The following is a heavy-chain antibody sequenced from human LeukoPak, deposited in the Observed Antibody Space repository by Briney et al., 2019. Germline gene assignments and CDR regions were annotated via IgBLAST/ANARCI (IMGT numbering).Heavy chain of an antibody. Sequence: SETLSLTCDVSGASITSFHWTWFRQPAGRGLEWIGLIYTSGSTLYNPSLQSRVAMSVDMTKNQLSLKVTSVTAADAATYYCARKDGDFWGQGTQVTVSS. J-gene: IGHJ4*02. CDR1: GASITSFH. V-gene: IGHV4-4*07. CDR2: IYTSGST. CDR3: ARKDGDF.